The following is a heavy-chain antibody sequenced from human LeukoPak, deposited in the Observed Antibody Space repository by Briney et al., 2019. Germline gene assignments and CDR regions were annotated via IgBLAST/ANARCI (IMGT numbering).Heavy chain of an antibody. J-gene: IGHJ5*02. CDR2: IHSRGNT. V-gene: IGHV4-4*09. D-gene: IGHD2-21*02. CDR1: GGSISTYY. CDR3: ARLVVTTILDWFDP. Sequence: SETLSLTCTVSGGSISTYYWSWVRQPPGKGLEWIGYIHSRGNTNFNPSLGGRVTMSMDTSKNQPSLKLSSVTAADPAIYYCARLVVTTILDWFDPWGQGVLVIVSS.